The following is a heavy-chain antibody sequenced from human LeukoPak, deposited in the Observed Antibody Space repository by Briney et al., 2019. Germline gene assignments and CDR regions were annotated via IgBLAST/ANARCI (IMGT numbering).Heavy chain of an antibody. CDR1: GFTFSNAW. V-gene: IGHV3-15*01. J-gene: IGHJ4*02. CDR2: IKRKTGGGTT. Sequence: PGGSLRLSCAASGFTFSNAWMSWVRQAPGKGLEWVGHIKRKTGGGTTDYGAPVKGRFTISRDDSKNTLYLQMNSLKIEDTAVYYCTTTYGGFFDYWGQGTLVTVSS. CDR3: TTTYGGFFDY. D-gene: IGHD4-23*01.